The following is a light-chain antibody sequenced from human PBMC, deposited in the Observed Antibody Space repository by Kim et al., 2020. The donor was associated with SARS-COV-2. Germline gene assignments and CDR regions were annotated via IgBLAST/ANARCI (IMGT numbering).Light chain of an antibody. V-gene: IGLV3-1*01. CDR2: IGT. CDR1: KLGEKY. J-gene: IGLJ2*01. Sequence: VSPGQTATIACSGDKLGEKYASWYQQEPGQAPVLVIHIGTKRPSGIPGRFSGSNSGDTATLTISGTQPMDEADYYCSTWDRNTVVFGGGTKLTVL. CDR3: STWDRNTVV.